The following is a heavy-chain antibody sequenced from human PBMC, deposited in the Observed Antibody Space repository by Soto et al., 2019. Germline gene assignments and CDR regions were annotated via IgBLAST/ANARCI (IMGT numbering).Heavy chain of an antibody. CDR1: GFTFSSYA. Sequence: EVPLVESGGGLVQPGGSLRLSCAASGFTFSSYAMHWVRQAPGKGLEYVSAISSNGGSTYYANSVKGRFTISRDNSENPLYLQMGSLRAEDMAVYYCAREGGSYYFDYWGQGTLVTVSS. CDR2: ISSNGGST. J-gene: IGHJ4*02. V-gene: IGHV3-64*01. D-gene: IGHD1-26*01. CDR3: AREGGSYYFDY.